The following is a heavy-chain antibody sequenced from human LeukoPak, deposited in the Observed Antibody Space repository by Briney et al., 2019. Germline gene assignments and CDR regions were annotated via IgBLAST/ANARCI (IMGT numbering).Heavy chain of an antibody. CDR3: ATDLIVGATYDY. D-gene: IGHD1-26*01. V-gene: IGHV1-24*01. J-gene: IGHJ4*02. CDR2: FDPEDGET. Sequence: ASVKVSCKASGYTFTSYYMHWVRQAPGQGLEWMGGFDPEDGETIYAQKFQGRVTMTEDTSTDTAYMELSSLRSEDTAVYYCATDLIVGATYDYWGQGTLVTVSS. CDR1: GYTFTSYY.